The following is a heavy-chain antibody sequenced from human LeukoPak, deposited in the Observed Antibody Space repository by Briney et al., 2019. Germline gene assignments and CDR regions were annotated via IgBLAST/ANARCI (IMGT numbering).Heavy chain of an antibody. CDR2: ISYDGSNK. CDR1: GFTFSSYG. J-gene: IGHJ4*02. V-gene: IGHV3-30*18. Sequence: GGSLRLSCAASGFTFSSYGMHWVRQAPGKGLEWVAVISYDGSNKYHADSVKGRFTISRDNSKNTLYLQMNSLRAEDTAVYCCAKDRSRIAAAGTHLASWGQGTLVTVSS. D-gene: IGHD6-13*01. CDR3: AKDRSRIAAAGTHLAS.